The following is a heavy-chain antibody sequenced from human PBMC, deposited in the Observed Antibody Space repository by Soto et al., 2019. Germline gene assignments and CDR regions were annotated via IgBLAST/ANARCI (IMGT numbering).Heavy chain of an antibody. CDR3: ARDRSGGICHDY. J-gene: IGHJ4*02. V-gene: IGHV1-69*01. Sequence: QVQLVQSGAEVKKPGSSVKVSCKASGGTFSSYAISWVRQAPGQGLEWMGGIIPIFGTANYAQKFQGRGTITADESTSTAYMELSRLRSEDIAVYYCARDRSGGICHDYWGQGTLVTVSS. CDR2: IIPIFGTA. D-gene: IGHD2-15*01. CDR1: GGTFSSYA.